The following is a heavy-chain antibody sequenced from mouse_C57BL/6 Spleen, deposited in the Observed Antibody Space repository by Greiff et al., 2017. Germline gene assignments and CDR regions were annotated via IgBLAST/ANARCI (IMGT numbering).Heavy chain of an antibody. Sequence: QVQLQPSGPELVKPGASVKISCKASGYAFSSSWMNWVKQRPGKGLEWIGRIYPGDGDTNYNGKFKGKATLTADKSSSTAYMQLSSLSSDDSAVYFCEGDGYDYPWFAYWGQGTLVTVSA. CDR2: IYPGDGDT. CDR3: EGDGYDYPWFAY. V-gene: IGHV1-82*01. J-gene: IGHJ3*01. CDR1: GYAFSSSW. D-gene: IGHD2-4*01.